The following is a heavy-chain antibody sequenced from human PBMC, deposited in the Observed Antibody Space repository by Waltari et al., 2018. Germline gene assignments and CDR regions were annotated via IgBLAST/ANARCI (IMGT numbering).Heavy chain of an antibody. CDR1: GGTFSSYA. CDR3: ARDGVSNLPMITAFDP. D-gene: IGHD3-16*01. CDR2: IIPILGIA. V-gene: IGHV1-69*10. J-gene: IGHJ5*02. Sequence: QVQLVQSGAEVKKPGSSVKVSCKASGGTFSSYAISWVRQAPGQGLEWMGGIIPILGIANYAQKFQGRVTITADKSTSTAYMELSSLRSEDTAVYYCARDGVSNLPMITAFDPWGQGTLVTVSS.